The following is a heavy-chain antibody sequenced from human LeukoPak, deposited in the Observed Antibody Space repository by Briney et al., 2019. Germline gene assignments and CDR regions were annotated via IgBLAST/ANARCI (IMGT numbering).Heavy chain of an antibody. J-gene: IGHJ4*02. V-gene: IGHV4-61*02. CDR3: ATIAVAGHFDY. Sequence: SQTLSLTCTVSGGSISSGSYYWSWLRQPAGKGLEWFGRIYTSGSTNYNPSLKSRVTISVDTYKNQFSLKLSSVTAADTAVYYCATIAVAGHFDYWGQGTLVTVAS. CDR1: GGSISSGSYY. CDR2: IYTSGST. D-gene: IGHD6-19*01.